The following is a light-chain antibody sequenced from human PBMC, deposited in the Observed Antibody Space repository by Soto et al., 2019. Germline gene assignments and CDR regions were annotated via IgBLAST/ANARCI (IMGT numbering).Light chain of an antibody. CDR2: DVS. CDR3: CSYEGSVNV. Sequence: QSALTQPRSVSGSPGQSVTISCTGTSSDVGGYNYVSWYQQHPGKAPKLMIYDVSKRPSGVPDRFSGSKSGNTASLTISGLQAEDEADYYCCSYEGSVNVFGNGTKVTVL. J-gene: IGLJ1*01. V-gene: IGLV2-11*01. CDR1: SSDVGGYNY.